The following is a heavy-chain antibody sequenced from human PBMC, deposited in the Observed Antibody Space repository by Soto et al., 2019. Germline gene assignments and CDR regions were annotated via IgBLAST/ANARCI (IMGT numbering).Heavy chain of an antibody. CDR1: GYTFTGYY. CDR2: INPNSGGT. D-gene: IGHD2-15*01. CDR3: ARVNVVVVAATRECYFDY. V-gene: IGHV1-2*02. J-gene: IGHJ4*02. Sequence: ASVQVSCSASGYTFTGYYMHWVRQAPRQGREWMGWINPNSGGTNYAQKFQGRVSMTRDTSISTAYMELSRLRSGDTAVYYCARVNVVVVAATRECYFDYWGQGTLVTVSS.